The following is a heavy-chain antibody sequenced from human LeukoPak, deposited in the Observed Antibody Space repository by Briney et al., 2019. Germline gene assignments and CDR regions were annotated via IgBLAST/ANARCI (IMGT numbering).Heavy chain of an antibody. CDR3: ARRLVRGVIKYSNWFDP. J-gene: IGHJ5*02. Sequence: SETLSLTCAVYGGSFSGYYWSWIRQPPGKGLEWIGEINHSGSTNYNPSLKSRVTISVDTSKNQFSLKLSPVTAADTAVYYCARRLVRGVIKYSNWFDPWGQGTLVTVSS. CDR2: INHSGST. D-gene: IGHD3-10*01. V-gene: IGHV4-34*01. CDR1: GGSFSGYY.